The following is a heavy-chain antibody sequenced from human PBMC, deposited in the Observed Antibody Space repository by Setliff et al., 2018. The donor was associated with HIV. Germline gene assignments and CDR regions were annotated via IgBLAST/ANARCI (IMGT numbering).Heavy chain of an antibody. CDR1: GFTFNTYW. V-gene: IGHV3-74*03. CDR2: SNGDGSST. J-gene: IGHJ6*03. CDR3: AKARSEYQLMPWYYYMDV. Sequence: LRLSCEASGFTFNTYWMHWVRQSPGRGLVWVSHSNGDGSSTTYADSVKGRFTISRDNSKKTLYLQMNSLRPEDTAVYHCAKARSEYQLMPWYYYMDVWGQGTTVTVSS. D-gene: IGHD6-6*01.